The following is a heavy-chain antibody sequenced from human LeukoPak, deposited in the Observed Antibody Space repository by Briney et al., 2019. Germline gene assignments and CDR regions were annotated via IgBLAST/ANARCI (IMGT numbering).Heavy chain of an antibody. Sequence: GGSLRLSCAASGFTFSSYSLNWVRQAPGKGPEWVSYISSSSGTRYYADSVKGRFTISRDNAKNSLYLQMNSLRDEDTAVYYCARFPYYDYVWGSSYWGQGTLVTVSS. CDR2: ISSSSGTR. J-gene: IGHJ4*02. CDR1: GFTFSSYS. D-gene: IGHD3-16*01. V-gene: IGHV3-48*02. CDR3: ARFPYYDYVWGSSY.